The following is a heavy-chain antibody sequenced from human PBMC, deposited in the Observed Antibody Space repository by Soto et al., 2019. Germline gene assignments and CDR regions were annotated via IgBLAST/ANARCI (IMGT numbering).Heavy chain of an antibody. D-gene: IGHD3-9*01. V-gene: IGHV3-33*08. CDR1: GFTFSSYG. J-gene: IGHJ4*02. Sequence: GGSLRLSCAASGFTFSSYGFHWVRQAPGKGLEWVAVIWYDGSKRYYADSVKGRFTISRDDSKNTLYLQMDSLRAEDTAVYNYARDLGHFDRGGSYFDYWGQGTLVTVSS. CDR2: IWYDGSKR. CDR3: ARDLGHFDRGGSYFDY.